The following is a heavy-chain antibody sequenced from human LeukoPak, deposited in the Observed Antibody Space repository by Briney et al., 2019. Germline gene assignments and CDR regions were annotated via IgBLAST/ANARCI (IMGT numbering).Heavy chain of an antibody. J-gene: IGHJ4*02. Sequence: GGSLRLSCAASGFTFDDYGMSWVRQAPGKGLEWVSGINWSGGSTGYADSVKGRFTISRDNAKNSLYLQMNSLRVEDTALYYCARAMGVGSSNWFFDYWGQGTLATVSS. D-gene: IGHD6-13*01. V-gene: IGHV3-20*04. CDR3: ARAMGVGSSNWFFDY. CDR2: INWSGGST. CDR1: GFTFDDYG.